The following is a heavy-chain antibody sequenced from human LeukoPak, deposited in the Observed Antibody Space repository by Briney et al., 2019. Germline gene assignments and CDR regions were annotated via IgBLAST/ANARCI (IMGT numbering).Heavy chain of an antibody. CDR2: ISASGGTT. CDR3: AKAVDTFSIAYY. J-gene: IGHJ4*02. D-gene: IGHD2/OR15-2a*01. Sequence: GGSLRLSCAASGFTFSSYAMSWVRQAPAKGLEWVSSISASGGTTYYADSVRGRFTISRDNSKNTLYLQMNSLRAEDTAVYYCAKAVDTFSIAYYWGQGTLVTVSS. CDR1: GFTFSSYA. V-gene: IGHV3-23*01.